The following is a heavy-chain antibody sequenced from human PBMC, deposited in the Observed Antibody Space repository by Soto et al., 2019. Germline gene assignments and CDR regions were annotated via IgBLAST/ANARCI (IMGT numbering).Heavy chain of an antibody. J-gene: IGHJ3*01. CDR3: ASVTPRQTYYYGSGSYSGDAFDL. D-gene: IGHD3-10*01. CDR2: INHSGST. Sequence: SETLSLTCAVYGGSFSGYYWSWIRQPPGKGLEWIGEINHSGSTNYNPSLKSRVTISVDTSKNQFSLKLSSVTAADTAVYYCASVTPRQTYYYGSGSYSGDAFDLWGQGTMVTVSS. V-gene: IGHV4-34*01. CDR1: GGSFSGYY.